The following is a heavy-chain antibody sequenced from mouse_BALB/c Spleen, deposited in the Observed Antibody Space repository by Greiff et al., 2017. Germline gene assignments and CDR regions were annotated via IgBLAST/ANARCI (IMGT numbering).Heavy chain of an antibody. Sequence: EVQLQQSGPSLVKPSQTLSLTCSVTGDSITSGYWNWIRKFPGNKLEYMGYISYSGSTYYNPSLKSRISITRDTSKNQYYLQLNSVTTEDTATYYCARWAYGNYGSLDYWGQGTSVTVSS. CDR1: GDSITSGY. J-gene: IGHJ4*01. CDR3: ARWAYGNYGSLDY. CDR2: ISYSGST. V-gene: IGHV3-8*02. D-gene: IGHD2-1*01.